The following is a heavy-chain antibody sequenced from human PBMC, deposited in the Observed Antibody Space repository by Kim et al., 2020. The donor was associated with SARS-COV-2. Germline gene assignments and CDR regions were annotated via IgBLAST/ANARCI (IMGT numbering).Heavy chain of an antibody. CDR2: INPSAGST. V-gene: IGHV1-46*01. Sequence: ASVKVSCKASGYTFTSYYMHWVRQAPGQGLEWIGIINPSAGSTSYAQKFQGRVTMTRDTSTSTVYMELSSLRSEDTAVYYCAREVVVVPAAMGVDYWGQGTLVTVSS. CDR1: GYTFTSYY. J-gene: IGHJ4*02. CDR3: AREVVVVPAAMGVDY. D-gene: IGHD2-2*01.